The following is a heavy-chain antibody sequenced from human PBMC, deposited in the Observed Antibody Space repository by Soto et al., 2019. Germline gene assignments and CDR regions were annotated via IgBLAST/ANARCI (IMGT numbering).Heavy chain of an antibody. CDR1: CGSNSRYY. Sequence: SETLYLTCTVSCGSNSRYYWSWIRQPPGKGLEWIGYIYYTGSTNYNPSLKSRVTISGDTSKNQFSLRLTSVTTADTAVYYCARGLSGSYLDAFDIWGQGTLVTVSS. J-gene: IGHJ3*02. CDR2: IYYTGST. CDR3: ARGLSGSYLDAFDI. V-gene: IGHV4-59*01. D-gene: IGHD1-26*01.